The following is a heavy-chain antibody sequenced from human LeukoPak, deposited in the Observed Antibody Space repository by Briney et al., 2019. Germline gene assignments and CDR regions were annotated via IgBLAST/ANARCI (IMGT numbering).Heavy chain of an antibody. J-gene: IGHJ4*02. CDR2: IHYTGDT. CDR1: GVSISRYY. V-gene: IGHV4-59*08. CDR3: ARPGGGLSNWNYYPFDY. Sequence: PSETLSLSCGVSGVSISRYYWSWVRQPPGRGLEYIGYIHYTGDTNYNPSLKSGMTTSVDTPKNPLSRKLSSVTAADTAVYYCARPGGGLSNWNYYPFDYRGQGTLVTVSS. D-gene: IGHD1-7*01.